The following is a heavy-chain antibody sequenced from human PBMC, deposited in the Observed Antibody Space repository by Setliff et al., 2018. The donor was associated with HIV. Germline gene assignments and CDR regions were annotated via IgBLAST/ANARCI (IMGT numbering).Heavy chain of an antibody. Sequence: TSETLSLTCSVSGGPISNGNYYWIWIRQPAGKGLEWIGHISSSGSTSYNPSLKSRVTISVDTSTNQFSLKLSSVSAADTAVYYCTSSGYTFAFNWFDPWGQGTLVTVSS. J-gene: IGHJ5*02. V-gene: IGHV4-61*09. CDR1: GGPISNGNYY. CDR2: ISSSGST. D-gene: IGHD5-18*01. CDR3: TSSGYTFAFNWFDP.